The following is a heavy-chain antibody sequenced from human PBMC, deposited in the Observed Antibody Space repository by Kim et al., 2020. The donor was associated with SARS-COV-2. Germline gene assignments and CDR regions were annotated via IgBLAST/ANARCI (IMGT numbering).Heavy chain of an antibody. CDR1: GYTFTSYG. Sequence: ASVKVSCKASGYTFTSYGISWVRQAPGQGLEWMGWISAYNGNTNYAQKLQGRVTMTTDTSTSTAYMELRSLRSDDTAVYYCARLEPPYYYYYGMDVWGQGTTVTVSS. J-gene: IGHJ6*02. CDR2: ISAYNGNT. V-gene: IGHV1-18*01. CDR3: ARLEPPYYYYYGMDV.